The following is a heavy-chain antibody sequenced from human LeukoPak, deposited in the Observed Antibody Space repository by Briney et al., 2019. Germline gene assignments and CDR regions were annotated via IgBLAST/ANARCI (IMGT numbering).Heavy chain of an antibody. V-gene: IGHV1-18*01. J-gene: IGHJ6*03. Sequence: ASVKVSCKASGYTFISYGISWVRQAPGQGLEWMGWIGAYNGNTNYAQKLQGRVTMTTDTPTSTAYMELRSLRSDDTAVYYCARVRIAVAGDYYYYYMDVWGKGTTVTISS. CDR3: ARVRIAVAGDYYYYYMDV. D-gene: IGHD6-19*01. CDR2: IGAYNGNT. CDR1: GYTFISYG.